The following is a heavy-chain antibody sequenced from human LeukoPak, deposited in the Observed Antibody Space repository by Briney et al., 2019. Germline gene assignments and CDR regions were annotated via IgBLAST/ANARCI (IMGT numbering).Heavy chain of an antibody. Sequence: GGSLRLSCAASGFSFTNYWMNWVRQTPGKGLEWVANIKQDGSAEYYVDSVRGRFTISRDNAQNSFYLQMNSLRVEDTAVYYCARDVGASGSLDYWGQGTLVTVSS. D-gene: IGHD3-10*01. J-gene: IGHJ4*02. CDR1: GFSFTNYW. CDR3: ARDVGASGSLDY. CDR2: IKQDGSAE. V-gene: IGHV3-7*03.